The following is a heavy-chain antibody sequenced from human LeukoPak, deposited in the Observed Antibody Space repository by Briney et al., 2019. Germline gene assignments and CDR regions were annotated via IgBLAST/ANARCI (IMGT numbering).Heavy chain of an antibody. CDR3: ASEDVDTGDF. Sequence: GGSLRLSCAGSGFTFTNAGIHWVRLAAGKGLEWVSSISHDGTNKYYSDSVDGRFTVSRLNSQNTVYLQMTDLRPDDTATYYCASEDVDTGDFWGQGTLVTVSS. D-gene: IGHD5-18*01. V-gene: IGHV3-30*01. CDR2: ISHDGTNK. CDR1: GFTFTNAG. J-gene: IGHJ4*02.